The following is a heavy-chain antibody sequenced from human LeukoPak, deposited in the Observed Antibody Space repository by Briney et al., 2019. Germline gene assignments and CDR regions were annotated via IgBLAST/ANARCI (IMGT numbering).Heavy chain of an antibody. Sequence: GGSLRLSCTASGFIFSTYGMHWVRQAPGKGLEWVSAISGSGGSTYYADSVKGRFTISRDNSKNTLYLQMNSLRAEDTAVYYCAKYSQLLNYFDCWGQGTLVTVSS. CDR2: ISGSGGST. CDR1: GFIFSTYG. V-gene: IGHV3-23*01. D-gene: IGHD2-2*01. J-gene: IGHJ4*02. CDR3: AKYSQLLNYFDC.